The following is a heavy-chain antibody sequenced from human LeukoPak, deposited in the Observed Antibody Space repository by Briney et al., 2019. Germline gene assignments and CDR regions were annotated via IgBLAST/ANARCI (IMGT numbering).Heavy chain of an antibody. Sequence: GGSLRLSCAASGFTFNIYSMNWVRQAPGKGLEWVSSISSSSSYIYYADSVKGRFTISRDNAKNSLYLQMNSLRAEDTAVYYCARDPNWWGPYYYYGMDVWGQGTTVTVSS. CDR1: GFTFNIYS. CDR3: ARDPNWWGPYYYYGMDV. CDR2: ISSSSSYI. D-gene: IGHD2-15*01. J-gene: IGHJ6*02. V-gene: IGHV3-21*01.